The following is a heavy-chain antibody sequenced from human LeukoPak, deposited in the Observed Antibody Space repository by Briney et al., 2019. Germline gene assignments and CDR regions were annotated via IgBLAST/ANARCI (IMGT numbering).Heavy chain of an antibody. CDR1: GFTFSSYA. CDR3: AKIHCSGGSCRRGTTPYYFDY. D-gene: IGHD2-15*01. CDR2: ISGSGGST. V-gene: IGHV3-23*01. Sequence: GGSLRLSCAASGFTFSSYAMSWVRQAPGKGLEWVSAISGSGGSTYYADSVKGRFIISRDNSKNTLYLQMNSLRAEDTAVYYCAKIHCSGGSCRRGTTPYYFDYWGQGTLVTVSS. J-gene: IGHJ4*02.